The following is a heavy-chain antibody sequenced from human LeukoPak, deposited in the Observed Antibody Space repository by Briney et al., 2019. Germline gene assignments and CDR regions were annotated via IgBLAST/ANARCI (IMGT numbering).Heavy chain of an antibody. CDR2: IGANGYM. D-gene: IGHD3-10*01. Sequence: GGSLILSCAASGFTFSSYSMNWVRQAPEKGLEWVSYIGANGYMYHADSVRGRFTISRDNGKNSLDLQVNSLRDEDTAVYYCANDQEVGGELLFDYWGQGTLVTVSS. CDR1: GFTFSSYS. J-gene: IGHJ4*02. CDR3: ANDQEVGGELLFDY. V-gene: IGHV3-48*02.